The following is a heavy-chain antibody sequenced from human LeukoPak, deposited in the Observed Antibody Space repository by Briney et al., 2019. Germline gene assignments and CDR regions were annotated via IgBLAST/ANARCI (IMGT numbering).Heavy chain of an antibody. CDR3: ARTGNYGGIYFDY. CDR1: GYSFSNYW. Sequence: GESLKISCKVSGYSFSNYWIGWVRQMPGKGLEWMGIIYPDDSETRYSPSFQGQIIISADKSFSAAYLQWSSLKASDTAIYYCARTGNYGGIYFDYWGPGTLVTVSS. J-gene: IGHJ4*02. D-gene: IGHD4-23*01. CDR2: IYPDDSET. V-gene: IGHV5-51*01.